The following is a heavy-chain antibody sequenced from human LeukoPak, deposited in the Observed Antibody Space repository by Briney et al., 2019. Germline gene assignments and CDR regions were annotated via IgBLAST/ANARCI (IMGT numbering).Heavy chain of an antibody. Sequence: SETLSLTCTVSGGSISSYYWSWIRQPPGKGLEWIGYIYDSGSTNYNPSLKSRVTISVDTSKNQFSLKLSSVTAADTAVYYCARGGYSGYDYWGQGTLVTVSS. D-gene: IGHD5-12*01. CDR1: GGSISSYY. V-gene: IGHV4-59*01. CDR3: ARGGYSGYDY. J-gene: IGHJ4*02. CDR2: IYDSGST.